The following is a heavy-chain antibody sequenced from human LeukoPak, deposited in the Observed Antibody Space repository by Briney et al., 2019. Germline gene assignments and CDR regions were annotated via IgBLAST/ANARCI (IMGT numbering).Heavy chain of an antibody. CDR1: GYSFTTYG. V-gene: IGHV1-18*01. J-gene: IGHJ4*02. Sequence: GASVKVSCKASGYSFTTYGFTWVRQAPGQGLEWMGWISGYSDNTNYAQKLQGRVTMTTDTSTSTAYMELRSLRSDDTAVYYCSSCAYGGSSFDYWGQGTLVTVSS. CDR2: ISGYSDNT. D-gene: IGHD4-23*01. CDR3: SSCAYGGSSFDY.